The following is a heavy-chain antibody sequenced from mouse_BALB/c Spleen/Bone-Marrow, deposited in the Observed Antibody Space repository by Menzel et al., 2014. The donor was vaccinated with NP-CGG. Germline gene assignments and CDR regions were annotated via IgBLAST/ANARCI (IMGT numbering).Heavy chain of an antibody. J-gene: IGHJ2*01. CDR2: INTNGGNI. CDR1: GFTFSSYG. Sequence: VQLQQSGGGLVQPGGSLKLSCAASGFTFSSYGMSWVRQTPDKRLELVATINTNGGNIYYPDSVKGRFTISRDNAKNTLYLQMSSLKSEDAAMYYCARGLDYWGQGTTLTVSS. CDR3: ARGLDY. V-gene: IGHV5-6-3*01.